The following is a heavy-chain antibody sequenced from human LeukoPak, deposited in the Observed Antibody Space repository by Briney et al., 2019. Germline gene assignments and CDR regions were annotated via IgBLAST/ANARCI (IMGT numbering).Heavy chain of an antibody. Sequence: PSETLSLTCTVSGGSISSSSYYWGWIRQPPGKGLEWIGSIYYSGSTYYNPSLKSRVTISVDTSKNQFSLKLSSVTAADTAVYYCARVWAPGYYYYMDVWGKGTTVTVSS. CDR1: GGSISSSSYY. D-gene: IGHD3-16*01. J-gene: IGHJ6*03. V-gene: IGHV4-39*07. CDR2: IYYSGST. CDR3: ARVWAPGYYYYMDV.